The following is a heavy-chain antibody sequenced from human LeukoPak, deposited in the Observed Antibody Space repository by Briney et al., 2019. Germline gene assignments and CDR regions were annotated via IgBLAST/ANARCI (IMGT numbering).Heavy chain of an antibody. J-gene: IGHJ6*02. CDR2: ISAYNGNT. CDR3: ARDNPMVRGVITYYYYYGMDV. CDR1: GGTFSSYA. Sequence: ASVKVSCKASGGTFSSYAISWVRQAPGQGLEWMGWISAYNGNTNYAQKLQGRVTMTTDTSTSTAYMELRSLRSDDTAVYYCARDNPMVRGVITYYYYYGMDVWGQGTTVTVSS. D-gene: IGHD3-10*01. V-gene: IGHV1-18*01.